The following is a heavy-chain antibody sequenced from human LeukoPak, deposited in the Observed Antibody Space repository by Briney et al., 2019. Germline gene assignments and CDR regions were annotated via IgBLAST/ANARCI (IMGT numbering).Heavy chain of an antibody. Sequence: PGGSLRLSCAASGFTFSSYSMNWVRQAPGKGLEWVSSISSSSSYIYYADSVKGRFTISRDNAKNSLYLQMNSLRAEDTAVYYCAKDRSTSSYYYYMDVWGKGTTVTVSS. CDR3: AKDRSTSSYYYYMDV. CDR1: GFTFSSYS. CDR2: ISSSSSYI. D-gene: IGHD2-2*01. V-gene: IGHV3-21*01. J-gene: IGHJ6*03.